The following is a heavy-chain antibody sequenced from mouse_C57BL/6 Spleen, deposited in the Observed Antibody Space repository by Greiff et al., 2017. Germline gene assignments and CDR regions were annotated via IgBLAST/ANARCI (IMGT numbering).Heavy chain of an antibody. Sequence: VQLVESGPGLVAPSQSLSITCTVSGFSFTSYAISWVRQPPGKGLEWLGVIWTGGGTNYNSALKSRLSISKDNSKSQVFLKMNSLQTDDTARYYCARNSGSSSYWYFDVWGTGTTVTVSS. CDR1: GFSFTSYA. D-gene: IGHD1-1*01. CDR3: ARNSGSSSYWYFDV. J-gene: IGHJ1*03. V-gene: IGHV2-9-1*01. CDR2: IWTGGGT.